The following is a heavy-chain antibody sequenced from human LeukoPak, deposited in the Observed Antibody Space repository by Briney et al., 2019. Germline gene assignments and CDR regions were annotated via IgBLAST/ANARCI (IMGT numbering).Heavy chain of an antibody. J-gene: IGHJ5*02. D-gene: IGHD3-3*01. CDR3: AAWGTSRITIFGVVLNWFDP. V-gene: IGHV3-7*01. Sequence: GGSLRLSCAASGFTFSSYWMSWVRQAPGKGLEWVANIKQDGSEKYYVDSVKGRFTISRDNAKNSLYLQMNSLRAEDTAVYYCAAWGTSRITIFGVVLNWFDPWGQGTLVTVSS. CDR2: IKQDGSEK. CDR1: GFTFSSYW.